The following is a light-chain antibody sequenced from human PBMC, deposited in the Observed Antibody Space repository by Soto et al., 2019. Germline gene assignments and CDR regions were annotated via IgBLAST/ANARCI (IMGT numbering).Light chain of an antibody. J-gene: IGKJ4*01. CDR2: TAS. V-gene: IGKV1-39*01. Sequence: DIQMTQSPSSLSASVGDRVTITCRASQSISTYLNWYQHKPGKAPKVLISTASSLQGGVPSRFSGSGSGTDFTLTISSLQPEDFATYYCQQSSSPPLTFGGGTRVEIK. CDR1: QSISTY. CDR3: QQSSSPPLT.